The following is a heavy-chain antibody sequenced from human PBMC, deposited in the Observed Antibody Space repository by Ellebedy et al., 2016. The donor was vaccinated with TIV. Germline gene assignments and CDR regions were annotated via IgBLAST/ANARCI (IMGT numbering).Heavy chain of an antibody. CDR3: AKDLRNEVADDAFDI. CDR1: GFTFSSYS. D-gene: IGHD5-12*01. V-gene: IGHV3-48*04. J-gene: IGHJ3*02. CDR2: ISNDFSAI. Sequence: GESLKISCAASGFTFSSYSMNWVRQAPGKGLEWVSYISNDFSAIYYADSVKGRFTISRDNAKNSLYLQMNSLRAEDTAVYYCAKDLRNEVADDAFDIWGQGTMITVSS.